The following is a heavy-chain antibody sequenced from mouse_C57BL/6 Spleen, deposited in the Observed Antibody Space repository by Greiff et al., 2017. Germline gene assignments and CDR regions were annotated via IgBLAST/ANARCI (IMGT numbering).Heavy chain of an antibody. CDR3: ARVDYDPLYAMDC. V-gene: IGHV1-31*01. Sequence: EVQLVESGPELVKPGASVKISCKAPGYLFTGYYMHWVQQSPGNILDWIGNSYPYNGVSSYNQKFKGKATLNVDKSSSTAYMELRSLTSEDSAVYYCARVDYDPLYAMDCWGQGTSVTVSS. CDR1: GYLFTGYY. J-gene: IGHJ4*01. CDR2: SYPYNGVS. D-gene: IGHD2-4*01.